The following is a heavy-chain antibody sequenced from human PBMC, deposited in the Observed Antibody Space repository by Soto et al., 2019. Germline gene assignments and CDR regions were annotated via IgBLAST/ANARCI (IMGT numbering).Heavy chain of an antibody. Sequence: ASVKVSCKASGYTFTSYGISWVRQAPGQGLEWMGWMNPNSGNTGYAQKFQGRVTMTRNTSISTAYMELSSLRSEDTAVYYCARALYGDNVDYWGQGTLVTVSS. CDR3: ARALYGDNVDY. D-gene: IGHD4-17*01. J-gene: IGHJ4*02. CDR1: GYTFTSYG. V-gene: IGHV1-8*02. CDR2: MNPNSGNT.